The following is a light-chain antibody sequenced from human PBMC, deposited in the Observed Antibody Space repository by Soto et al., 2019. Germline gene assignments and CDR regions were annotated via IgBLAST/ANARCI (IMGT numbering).Light chain of an antibody. CDR1: QSISNY. CDR2: AAS. CDR3: QQSYNAPRT. V-gene: IGKV1-39*01. J-gene: IGKJ1*01. Sequence: DIQMTQSPSSLSASVGDRVTITCRASQSISNYLNWYQQKPGKASKLLIYAASSLQSGVPSRFSGSGSGTDFTLTISSLQPEDFATYYCQQSYNAPRTFGQGTKVDIK.